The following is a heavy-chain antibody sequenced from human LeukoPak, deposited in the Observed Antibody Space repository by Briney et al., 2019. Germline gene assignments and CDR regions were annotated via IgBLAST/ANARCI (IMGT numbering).Heavy chain of an antibody. D-gene: IGHD3-10*01. CDR1: GFTFSSYW. Sequence: GRSLRLSCAASGFTFSSYWMHWVRQAPGKGLVWVSRINSDGRSASYADSVKGRFTISRDSAKNTLYLQMNSLRAEDTAVYYCARDERYMDRITMVRGVTINDYWGQGTLVTVSS. J-gene: IGHJ4*02. V-gene: IGHV3-74*01. CDR3: ARDERYMDRITMVRGVTINDY. CDR2: INSDGRSA.